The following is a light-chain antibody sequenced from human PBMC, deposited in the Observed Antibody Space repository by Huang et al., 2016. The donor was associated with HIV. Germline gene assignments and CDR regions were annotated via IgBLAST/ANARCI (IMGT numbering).Light chain of an antibody. CDR3: QQYGSSHPDT. Sequence: EIVLTQSPATLSLSPGERATLSCKSSQSVDSNYLAWYQHKPGQVPMLLIYGASSRAADIPDRFSGSGSGTDFTLTISRLEPEDFAVYYCQQYGSSHPDTFGQGTKLDIK. V-gene: IGKV3-20*01. CDR1: QSVDSNY. CDR2: GAS. J-gene: IGKJ2*01.